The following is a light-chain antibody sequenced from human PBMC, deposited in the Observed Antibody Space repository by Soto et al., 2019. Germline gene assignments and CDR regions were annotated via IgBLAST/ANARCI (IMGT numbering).Light chain of an antibody. CDR3: AAWDDSLNGPV. J-gene: IGLJ3*02. CDR2: SGN. CDR1: SSNIGSNT. Sequence: QSVLTQSPSASGTPGQRVTISCSGSSSNIGSNTVNWYQQHPGTAPKLLIYSGNQRPSGVPDRFSGSKSGTSASLAISGLQSEDEAEYYCAAWDDSLNGPVFGGGTKLTVL. V-gene: IGLV1-44*01.